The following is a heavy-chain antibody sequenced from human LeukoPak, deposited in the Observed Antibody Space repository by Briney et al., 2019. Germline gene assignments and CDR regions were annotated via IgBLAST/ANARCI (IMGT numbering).Heavy chain of an antibody. CDR1: GFTFSSYS. CDR2: ISSSSSYI. Sequence: GGSLRLSCAASGFTFSSYSMNWVRQAPGKGLEWVSSISSSSSYIYYADSVKGRFTISRDNAKNSLYLQMNSLRAEDTAVYYCARDLFIGDIVATIACDVWGQGTTVTVSS. CDR3: ARDLFIGDIVATIACDV. J-gene: IGHJ6*02. V-gene: IGHV3-21*01. D-gene: IGHD5-12*01.